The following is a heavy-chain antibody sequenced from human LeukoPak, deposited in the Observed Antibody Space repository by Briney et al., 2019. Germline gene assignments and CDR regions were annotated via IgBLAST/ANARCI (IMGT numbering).Heavy chain of an antibody. CDR1: GYTFTSYG. Sequence: ASVKVSCKASGYTFTSYGITWVRQAPGQGLEWMGWINAYNGNTNYAQRLQGRVTMTTDTSTSTASMELRSLRSDDTAVYYCARADKTFYSDTSGYFYWGQGTLVTVSS. CDR2: INAYNGNT. D-gene: IGHD3-22*01. V-gene: IGHV1-18*01. J-gene: IGHJ4*02. CDR3: ARADKTFYSDTSGYFY.